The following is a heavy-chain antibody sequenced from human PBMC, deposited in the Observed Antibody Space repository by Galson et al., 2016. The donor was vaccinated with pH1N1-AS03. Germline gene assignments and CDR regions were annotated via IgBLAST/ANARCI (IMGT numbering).Heavy chain of an antibody. V-gene: IGHV3-21*01. J-gene: IGHJ6*02. CDR2: ISSSSTYI. CDR3: ARDDSSSWDRYYYYGMDV. D-gene: IGHD6-13*01. CDR1: GFTFSGYN. Sequence: SLRLSCAASGFTFSGYNMSWVRQAPGKGLEWVSFISSSSTYIYYADSLKGRFTISRDNAKNSLYMQMNSLRVEDTAVYYCARDDSSSWDRYYYYGMDVWGQGTTVTVSS.